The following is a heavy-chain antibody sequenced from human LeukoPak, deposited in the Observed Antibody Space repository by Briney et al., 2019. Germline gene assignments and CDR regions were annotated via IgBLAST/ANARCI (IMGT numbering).Heavy chain of an antibody. J-gene: IGHJ4*02. CDR3: ARETDGDYFYY. D-gene: IGHD4-17*01. CDR1: GGSFRGYY. V-gene: IGHV4-34*01. CDR2: INHSGST. Sequence: SETLSLTFAVYGGSFRGYYWSWLRQPPWKGLAGIGEINHSGSTNYNPSLTSRVTISVDTSKNQFSLKLRSVTAADTAVYYCARETDGDYFYYWGQGTLVTASS.